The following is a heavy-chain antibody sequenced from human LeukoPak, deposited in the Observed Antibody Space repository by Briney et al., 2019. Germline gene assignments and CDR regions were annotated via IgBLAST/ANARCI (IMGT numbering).Heavy chain of an antibody. V-gene: IGHV3-21*01. CDR2: ISSSSSYI. J-gene: IGHJ4*02. CDR3: ARDVEYSSSPGNY. Sequence: GGSLRLSCAASGFTFSSYIMNWVRQAPGKGLEWVSSISSSSSYIYYADSVKGRFTISRDNAKNSLYLQMNSLRAEDTAVYYCARDVEYSSSPGNYWGQGTLVTVSS. D-gene: IGHD6-6*01. CDR1: GFTFSSYI.